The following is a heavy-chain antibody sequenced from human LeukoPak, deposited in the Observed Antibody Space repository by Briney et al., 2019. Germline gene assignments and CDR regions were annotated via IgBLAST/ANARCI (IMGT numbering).Heavy chain of an antibody. V-gene: IGHV3-23*01. D-gene: IGHD2-21*02. CDR2: ISGSGGST. CDR3: AKSAIYVEYFHH. CDR1: GFTFSSYA. J-gene: IGHJ1*01. Sequence: GGSLRLSCAASGFTFSSYAMSWVRQAPGKGLEWVSAISGSGGSTYYADSVKGRFTISRDNSKNTLYLQVDTLRADDTAVYYCAKSAIYVEYFHHWGQGTLVTVSS.